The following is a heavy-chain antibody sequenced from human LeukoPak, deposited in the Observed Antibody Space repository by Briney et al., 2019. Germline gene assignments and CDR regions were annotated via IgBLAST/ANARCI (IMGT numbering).Heavy chain of an antibody. CDR3: ARGPTNGQAFDY. V-gene: IGHV3-7*01. J-gene: IGHJ4*02. CDR2: IREDGSEK. CDR1: GFTFSSSW. Sequence: PGGSLRLSCAASGFTFSSSWITWVRQAPGKGLEWVASIREDGSEKTSVDSVKGRFTISRDNAKNSLYLQMDSLRAEDTAVYYCARGPTNGQAFDYWGQGTLVSVSS. D-gene: IGHD2-8*01.